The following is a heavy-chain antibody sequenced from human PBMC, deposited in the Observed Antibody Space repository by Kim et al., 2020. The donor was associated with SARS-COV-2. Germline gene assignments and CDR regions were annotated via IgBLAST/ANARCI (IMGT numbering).Heavy chain of an antibody. CDR2: IGTAGDT. J-gene: IGHJ5*02. CDR3: ARGDYYGSGSYMSWFDP. V-gene: IGHV3-13*01. D-gene: IGHD3-10*01. CDR1: GFTFSSYD. Sequence: GGSLRLSCAASGFTFSSYDMHWVRQATGKGLEWVSAIGTAGDTYYPGSVKGRFTISRENAKNSLYLQMNSLRAGDTAVYYCARGDYYGSGSYMSWFDPWGQGTLVTVSS.